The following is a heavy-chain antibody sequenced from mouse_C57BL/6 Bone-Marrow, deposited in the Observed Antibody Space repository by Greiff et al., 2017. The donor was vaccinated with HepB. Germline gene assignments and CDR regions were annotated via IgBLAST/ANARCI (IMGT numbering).Heavy chain of an antibody. D-gene: IGHD2-1*01. CDR3: TTWDGKAWFAY. Sequence: SFPFSFTSSFFNIKDDYMHWVKQRPEQGLEWIGWIDPENGDTEYASKFQGKATITADTSSNTAYLQLSSLTSEDTAVYYCTTWDGKAWFAYWGQGTLVTVSA. J-gene: IGHJ3*01. CDR1: FFNIKDDY. CDR2: IDPENGDT. V-gene: IGHV14-4*01.